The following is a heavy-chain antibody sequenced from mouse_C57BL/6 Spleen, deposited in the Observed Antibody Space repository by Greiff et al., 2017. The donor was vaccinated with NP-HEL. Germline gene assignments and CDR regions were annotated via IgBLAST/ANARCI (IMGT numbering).Heavy chain of an antibody. CDR3: ARGYGNSRNAMDY. D-gene: IGHD2-10*02. CDR2: IYPGDGDT. V-gene: IGHV1-80*01. CDR1: GYAFSSYW. Sequence: QVQLKQSGAELVKPGASVKISCKASGYAFSSYWMNWVKQRPGKGLEWIGQIYPGDGDTNYNGKFKGKATLTADKSSSTAYMQLSSLTSEDSAVYFCARGYGNSRNAMDYWGQGTSVTVSS. J-gene: IGHJ4*01.